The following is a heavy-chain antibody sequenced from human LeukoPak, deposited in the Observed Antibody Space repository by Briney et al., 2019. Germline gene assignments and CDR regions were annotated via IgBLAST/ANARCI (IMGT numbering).Heavy chain of an antibody. D-gene: IGHD6-13*01. CDR1: GFTFSSYA. J-gene: IGHJ4*02. Sequence: GGSLRLSCAASGFTFSSYAMSWVRQAPGKGLEWVSAICGSGGSTYYADAVKGRFTISRDNSKNTLYLQMNSLRAEDTAVYYCAKVSGREPIAEEGLGYWGQGTLVTVSS. V-gene: IGHV3-23*01. CDR3: AKVSGREPIAEEGLGY. CDR2: ICGSGGST.